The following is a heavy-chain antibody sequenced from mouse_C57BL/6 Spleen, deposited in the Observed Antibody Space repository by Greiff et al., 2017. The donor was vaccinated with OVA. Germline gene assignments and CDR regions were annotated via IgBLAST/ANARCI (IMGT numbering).Heavy chain of an antibody. Sequence: EVKLVESGGDLVKPGGSLKLSCAASGFTFSSYGMSWVRQTPDKRLEWVATISSGGSYTYYPATVKGRFTISSDNAKNTLYLQMSSLKSEDTARYYCARLGSYFDYWGQGTTLTVSS. J-gene: IGHJ2*01. CDR2: ISSGGSYT. CDR3: ARLGSYFDY. CDR1: GFTFSSYG. V-gene: IGHV5-6*01.